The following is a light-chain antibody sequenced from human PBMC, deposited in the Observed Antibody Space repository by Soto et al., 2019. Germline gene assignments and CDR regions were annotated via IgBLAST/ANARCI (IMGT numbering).Light chain of an antibody. CDR1: QRVSSN. J-gene: IGKJ4*01. CDR3: QQYSKWPLT. CDR2: GAS. V-gene: IGKV3-15*01. Sequence: EIVLKQSPATMSLSPGDRASLSCRASQRVSSNVAWYQQKPGQAPRLLIYGASTRAAETPARFSGSGSETEFTLTISSLQSEDFAVYYCQQYSKWPLTFGGGTMVDIK.